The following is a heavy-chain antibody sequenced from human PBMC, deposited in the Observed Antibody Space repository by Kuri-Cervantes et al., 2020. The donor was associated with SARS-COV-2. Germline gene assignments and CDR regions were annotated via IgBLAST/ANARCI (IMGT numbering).Heavy chain of an antibody. CDR3: VREFKFWSGFHDGMDV. CDR1: GFTFSNYA. V-gene: IGHV3-23*01. Sequence: GESLKISCAASGFTFSNYAMTWVRQAPGKGLDWVSTITGGGGNTYYADSVRGRLTISRDNSKNTLYLQIHSLRAEDTAVYYCVREFKFWSGFHDGMDVWGQGTTVTVSS. J-gene: IGHJ6*02. CDR2: ITGGGGNT. D-gene: IGHD3-3*01.